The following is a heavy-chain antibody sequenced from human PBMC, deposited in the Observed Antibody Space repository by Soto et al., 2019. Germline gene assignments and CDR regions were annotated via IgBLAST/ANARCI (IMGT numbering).Heavy chain of an antibody. V-gene: IGHV1-69*06. CDR2: IIPIFGTA. Sequence: QVQLVQSGAEVKKPGSSVKVSCKASGGTFSSYAISWVRQAPGQGLEWMGGIIPIFGTANYAQKFQGRLTITAVKGTSTAYMELSSRRSADTAVDYCAISFGSAGRQFVHWGQETLVSVSS. J-gene: IGHJ5*02. CDR3: AISFGSAGRQFVH. D-gene: IGHD2-15*01. CDR1: GGTFSSYA.